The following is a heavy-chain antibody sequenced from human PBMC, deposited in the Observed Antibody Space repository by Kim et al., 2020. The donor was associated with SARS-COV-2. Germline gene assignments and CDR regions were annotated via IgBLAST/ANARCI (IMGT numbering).Heavy chain of an antibody. Sequence: KGRFTISRDNSKNTLYLQMNSLRAEDTAVYYCAKDYYDSSCYYFPPNTVDYWGQGTLVTVSS. D-gene: IGHD3-22*01. CDR3: AKDYYDSSCYYFPPNTVDY. V-gene: IGHV3-30*02. J-gene: IGHJ4*02.